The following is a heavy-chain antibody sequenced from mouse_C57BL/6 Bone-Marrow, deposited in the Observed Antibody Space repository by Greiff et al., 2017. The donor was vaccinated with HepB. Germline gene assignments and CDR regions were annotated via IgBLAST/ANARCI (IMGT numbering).Heavy chain of an antibody. CDR2: IYPGSGNT. J-gene: IGHJ1*03. Sequence: QVQLQQSGPELVKPGASVKISCKASGYSFTSYYIHWVKQRPGQGLEWIGWIYPGSGNTKYNEKFKGKATLTADTSSSTAYMQLSSLTSEDSAVYYCASPTTVVPWYFDVWGTGTTVTVSS. D-gene: IGHD1-1*01. CDR3: ASPTTVVPWYFDV. V-gene: IGHV1-66*01. CDR1: GYSFTSYY.